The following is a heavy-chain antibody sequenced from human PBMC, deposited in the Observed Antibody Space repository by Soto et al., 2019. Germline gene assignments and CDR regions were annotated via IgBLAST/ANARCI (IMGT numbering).Heavy chain of an antibody. J-gene: IGHJ4*02. V-gene: IGHV4-39*01. CDR1: GGSISSSSYY. CDR2: ICYSGST. D-gene: IGHD6-6*01. CDR3: ARHEGIAARPDVDFDY. Sequence: SETLSLSCTVSGGSISSSSYYWGWIRQPPGKGLEWIGSICYSGSTYYNPSLKSRITISVDSSKTQFSLKLSSVTAADAAVYYCARHEGIAARPDVDFDYWGQGTLVTVSS.